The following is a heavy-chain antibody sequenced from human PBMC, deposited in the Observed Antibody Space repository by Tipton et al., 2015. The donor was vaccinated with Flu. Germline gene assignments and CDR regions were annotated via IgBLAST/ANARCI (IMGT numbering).Heavy chain of an antibody. CDR3: AKAASVSTAPAYDGMDV. CDR1: GFSFSDYY. CDR2: ISGGASII. V-gene: IGHV3-11*01. D-gene: IGHD3-22*01. J-gene: IGHJ6*02. Sequence: QVQLVQSGGGLAKPGGTLRLSCAASGFSFSDYYMSWVRQTPGKGLEWVAYISGGASIIYYADSVKGRFTVSRDDAQNSLYLQMNSLRVEDTAFYYCAKAASVSTAPAYDGMDVWGQGTTVTVS.